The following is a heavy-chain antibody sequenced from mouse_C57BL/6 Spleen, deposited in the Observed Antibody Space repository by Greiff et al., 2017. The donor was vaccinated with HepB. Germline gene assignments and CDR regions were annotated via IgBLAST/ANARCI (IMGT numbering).Heavy chain of an antibody. J-gene: IGHJ3*01. V-gene: IGHV5-9-1*02. D-gene: IGHD1-1*01. CDR3: TRDADYYGSSPWFAY. CDR2: ISSGGDYI. Sequence: DVMLVESGEGLVKPGGSLKLSCAASGFTFSSYAMSWFRQTPEKRLEWVAYISSGGDYIYYADTVKGRFTISRDNARNTLYLQMSSLKSEDTAMYYCTRDADYYGSSPWFAYWGQGTLVTVSA. CDR1: GFTFSSYA.